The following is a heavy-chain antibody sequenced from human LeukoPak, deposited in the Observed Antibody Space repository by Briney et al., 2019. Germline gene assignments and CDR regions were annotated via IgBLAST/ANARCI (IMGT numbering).Heavy chain of an antibody. CDR2: ISYDGSNK. D-gene: IGHD2-2*01. CDR3: AKDLGYCSSTSCAAGMDV. J-gene: IGHJ6*02. CDR1: GFTFSSYG. V-gene: IGHV3-30*18. Sequence: GGSLRLSCAASGFTFSSYGMLWVRQAPGKGLEWVAVISYDGSNKYYADSVKGRFTISRDNSKNTLYLQMNSLRAEDMAVYYGAKDLGYCSSTSCAAGMDVWGQGTTVTVSS.